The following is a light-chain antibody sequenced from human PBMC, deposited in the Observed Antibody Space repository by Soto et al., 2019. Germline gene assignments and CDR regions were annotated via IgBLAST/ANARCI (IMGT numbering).Light chain of an antibody. CDR3: QQRRVWPLT. CDR2: DSS. J-gene: IGKJ4*01. V-gene: IGKV3-11*01. CDR1: QSVNND. Sequence: TQSPAILSLSPGERATLSCRASQSVNNDLAWYQQRPGQAPRLLIYDSSNRATGIPARFSASGSGTDFTLTISSLEPEDFAVYYCQQRRVWPLTFGGGTKVEIK.